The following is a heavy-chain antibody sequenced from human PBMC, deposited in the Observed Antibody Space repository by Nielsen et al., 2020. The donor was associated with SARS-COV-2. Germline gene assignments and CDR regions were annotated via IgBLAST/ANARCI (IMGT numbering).Heavy chain of an antibody. CDR2: IYPGDSDT. J-gene: IGHJ3*02. V-gene: IGHV5-51*01. CDR3: AKSHRQFGMTGAYAFDI. D-gene: IGHD5-24*01. CDR1: GYSFTNYW. Sequence: GESLKISCKGSGYSFTNYWIGWVRQMPGRGLEWMGIIYPGDSDTKYSPSFRGQVTISADRSSSTAYLQWGSLKSSDTAMYYCAKSHRQFGMTGAYAFDIWGQGTMVTVSS.